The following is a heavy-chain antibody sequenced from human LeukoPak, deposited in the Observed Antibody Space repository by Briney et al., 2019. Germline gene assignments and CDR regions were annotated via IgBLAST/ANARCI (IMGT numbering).Heavy chain of an antibody. CDR1: GYTLSQYA. J-gene: IGHJ6*02. D-gene: IGHD6-19*01. Sequence: ASVKVSCKASGYTLSQYAMHWVRQAPGQRPEWMGWINSGNSNTKYDQKFQGRVTITRDTSANTAYMELSNLRSEDTAVYYCAREQWLGSFYYYYYGLDAWGQGTTVTVSS. CDR2: INSGNSNT. V-gene: IGHV1-3*04. CDR3: AREQWLGSFYYYYYGLDA.